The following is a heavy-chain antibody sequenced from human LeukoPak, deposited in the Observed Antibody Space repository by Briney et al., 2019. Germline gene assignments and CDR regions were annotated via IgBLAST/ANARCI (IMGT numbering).Heavy chain of an antibody. CDR2: IRSNGRNK. CDR3: AKGYVNGAPLQH. V-gene: IGHV3-30*02. J-gene: IGHJ1*01. Sequence: GGSLRLSCAASGYSFRTYGMHWVRQAPGKGLEWVAFIRSNGRNKYYPDSVKGRFTISRDNSKNTLYLQMNSLRAEDTAVYYCAKGYVNGAPLQHWGQGTLVTVSS. D-gene: IGHD2-8*01. CDR1: GYSFRTYG.